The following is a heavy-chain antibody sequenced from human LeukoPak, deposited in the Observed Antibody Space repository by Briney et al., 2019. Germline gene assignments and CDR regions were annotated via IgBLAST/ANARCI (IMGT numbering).Heavy chain of an antibody. V-gene: IGHV3-13*01. Sequence: GGSLRLSCAASGFTFSSYAMHWVRQATGKGLEWVSAIGTAGDTYYPGSVKGRFTISRENAKNSLYLQMNSLRAGDTAVYYCARGGAYYDILTGYYSNWGQGTLVTVSS. CDR3: ARGGAYYDILTGYYSN. CDR1: GFTFSSYA. J-gene: IGHJ4*02. CDR2: IGTAGDT. D-gene: IGHD3-9*01.